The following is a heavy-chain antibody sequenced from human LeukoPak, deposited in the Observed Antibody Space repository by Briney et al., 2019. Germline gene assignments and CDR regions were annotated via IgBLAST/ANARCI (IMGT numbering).Heavy chain of an antibody. D-gene: IGHD2-2*02. J-gene: IGHJ5*02. CDR2: INHSGST. V-gene: IGHV4-34*01. CDR3: ARALTYLQFDP. Sequence: SETLSLTCAVYGGSFSGYYWSWIRQPPGEGLEWIGEINHSGSTNYNPSLKSRVTISVDTSKNQFSLKLSSVTAADTAVYYCARALTYLQFDPWGQGTLVTVSS. CDR1: GGSFSGYY.